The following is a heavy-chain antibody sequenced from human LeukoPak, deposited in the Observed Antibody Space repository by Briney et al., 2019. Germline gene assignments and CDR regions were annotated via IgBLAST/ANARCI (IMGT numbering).Heavy chain of an antibody. CDR1: GYTFTSYD. V-gene: IGHV1-69*13. J-gene: IGHJ3*02. CDR3: AREGRTYYYDSSGPNRDAFDI. Sequence: SVKVSCKASGYTFTSYDINWVRQAPGQGLEWMGGIIPIFGTANYAQKFQGRVTITADESTSTAYMELSSLRSEDTAVYYCAREGRTYYYDSSGPNRDAFDIWGQGTMVTVSS. D-gene: IGHD3-22*01. CDR2: IIPIFGTA.